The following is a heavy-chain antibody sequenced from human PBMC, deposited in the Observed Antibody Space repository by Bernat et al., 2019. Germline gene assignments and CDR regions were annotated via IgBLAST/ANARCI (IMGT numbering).Heavy chain of an antibody. CDR2: ISSSGSTI. CDR3: ASGVVVVTANPPDAFDI. V-gene: IGHV3-48*03. CDR1: GFTFSSYE. D-gene: IGHD2-21*02. J-gene: IGHJ3*02. Sequence: EVQLVESGGGLVQPGGSLRLSCAASGFTFSSYEMNWVRQAPGKGLEWVSYISSSGSTIYYVDSVKGRFTISRDNAKNSLYLQMNSLRAEDTAVYYCASGVVVVTANPPDAFDIWGQGTMVTVSS.